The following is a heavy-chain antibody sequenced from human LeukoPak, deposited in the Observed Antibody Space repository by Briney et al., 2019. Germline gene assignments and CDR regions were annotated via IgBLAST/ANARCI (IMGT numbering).Heavy chain of an antibody. V-gene: IGHV1-69*06. D-gene: IGHD3-16*02. J-gene: IGHJ4*02. CDR1: GGTFSGYA. CDR3: ARGTFGGVIAFAPSFDY. Sequence: GSSVKVSCKASGGTFSGYAISWVRQAPGQGLEWMGGIIPIFGTANYAQKFQGRVTITADKSTSTAYMELSSLRSEDTAVYYCARGTFGGVIAFAPSFDYWGQGTLVTVSS. CDR2: IIPIFGTA.